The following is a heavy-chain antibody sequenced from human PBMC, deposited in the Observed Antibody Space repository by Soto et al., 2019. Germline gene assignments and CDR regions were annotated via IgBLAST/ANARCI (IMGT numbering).Heavy chain of an antibody. CDR3: ARERGIAAAVPYYFDD. Sequence: SVKVSCKASGGTFSSYAISWVRQAPGQGLEWMGGIIPIFGTANYAQKFQGRVTITADESTSTAYMELSSLRSEDTAVYYCARERGIAAAVPYYFDDWGKGTLVTVYS. CDR2: IIPIFGTA. J-gene: IGHJ4*02. D-gene: IGHD6-13*01. CDR1: GGTFSSYA. V-gene: IGHV1-69*13.